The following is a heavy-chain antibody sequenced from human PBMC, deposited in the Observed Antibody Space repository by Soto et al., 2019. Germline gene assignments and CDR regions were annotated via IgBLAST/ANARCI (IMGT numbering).Heavy chain of an antibody. CDR3: ARDRTMPVDYDILTGSRQLDWYFDL. CDR2: ISYDGSNK. D-gene: IGHD3-9*01. V-gene: IGHV3-30-3*01. CDR1: GFTFSSYA. Sequence: QVQLVESGGGVVQPGRSLRLSCAASGFTFSSYAMHWVRQAPGKGLEWVAVISYDGSNKYYADSVKGRFTISRDNSKNTLYLQMKSLRAEDTAVYYCARDRTMPVDYDILTGSRQLDWYFDLWGRGTLVTVSS. J-gene: IGHJ2*01.